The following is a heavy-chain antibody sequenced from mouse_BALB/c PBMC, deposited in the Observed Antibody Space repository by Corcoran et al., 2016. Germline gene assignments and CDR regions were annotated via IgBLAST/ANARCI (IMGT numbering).Heavy chain of an antibody. Sequence: QNQLVQSGPELKKPGETVKITCKASGYTFTNYGMNGVKQPTGKGLKWMGWINTYTGEPTYADDFKGRFAFSLETSASTADLQINNLKNEDMASYFCARGSAAYDYWGQGTTLTVSS. CDR2: INTYTGEP. V-gene: IGHV9-1*02. CDR3: ARGSAAYDY. CDR1: GYTFTNYG. J-gene: IGHJ2*01.